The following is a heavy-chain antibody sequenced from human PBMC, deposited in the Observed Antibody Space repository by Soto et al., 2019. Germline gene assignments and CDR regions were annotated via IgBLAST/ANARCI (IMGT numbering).Heavy chain of an antibody. CDR2: ISPNSEKT. Sequence: ASVKVSCKASGYTFSNFGISWVRQAPGEGLEWMGWISPNSEKTKIAQRFQGRVTMTTDISTSTSYLELRGLTSDDTAVYYCTKDATFDDIHTGYSVNDLRGRGTPVTVSS. CDR1: GYTFSNFG. J-gene: IGHJ5*02. D-gene: IGHD3-9*01. CDR3: TKDATFDDIHTGYSVNDL. V-gene: IGHV1-18*01.